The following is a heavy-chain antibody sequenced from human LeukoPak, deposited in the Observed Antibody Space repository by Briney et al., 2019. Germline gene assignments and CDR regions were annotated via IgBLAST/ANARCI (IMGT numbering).Heavy chain of an antibody. CDR2: IRYDGSNR. CDR1: GFTFSSYG. V-gene: IGHV3-30*02. CDR3: ASWRGSGSYGGYFDY. D-gene: IGHD3-10*01. Sequence: GGSLRLSCAASGFTFSSYGMYWVRQAPGKGLEWVALIRYDGSNRYCADSVKGRFTISRDNSKNTLYLQMNSLRAEDTAVYYCASWRGSGSYGGYFDYWGQGTLVTVSS. J-gene: IGHJ4*02.